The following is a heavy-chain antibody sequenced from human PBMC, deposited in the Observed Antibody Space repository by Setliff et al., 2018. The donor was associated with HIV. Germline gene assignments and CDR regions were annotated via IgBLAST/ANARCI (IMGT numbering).Heavy chain of an antibody. D-gene: IGHD6-13*01. J-gene: IGHJ4*02. Sequence: PSETLSLTCSVYGASISNSNSYWGWIRQLPEKGLEWIGSIYYSGSAYHNPSLKSRVAMSVDTAKNQFSLKLTSVTAADTAVYYCARTFGSSWLGYYFDYWGQGTLVTVSS. CDR2: IYYSGSA. V-gene: IGHV4-39*01. CDR1: GASISNSNSY. CDR3: ARTFGSSWLGYYFDY.